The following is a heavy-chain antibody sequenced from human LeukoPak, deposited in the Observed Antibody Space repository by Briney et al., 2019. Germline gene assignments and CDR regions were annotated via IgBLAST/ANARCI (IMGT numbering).Heavy chain of an antibody. CDR2: VYYSGST. V-gene: IGHV4-59*11. CDR3: ARGVRL. D-gene: IGHD3-10*01. CDR1: GGSIGSHC. Sequence: SETLSLTCTVSGGSIGSHCYNWVRQPPEKGLEWIGCVYYSGSTNYNPSLKSRSVDTSKNQFSPNLNSVTAADTAVYYCARGVRLWSQGTLVTVSS. J-gene: IGHJ4*02.